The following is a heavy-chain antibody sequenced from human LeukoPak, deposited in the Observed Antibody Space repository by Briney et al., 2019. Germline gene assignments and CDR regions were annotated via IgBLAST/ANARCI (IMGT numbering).Heavy chain of an antibody. Sequence: SETLSLTCTVSGGSISSGSYYWGWIRQPAGKGLEWIVRIYTSGSTNYNPSLKSRVTISVDTSKNQFSLKLSSVTAADTAVHYCARGDYSNYSYYFDYWGQGTLVTVSS. D-gene: IGHD4-11*01. V-gene: IGHV4-61*02. CDR1: GGSISSGSYY. CDR2: IYTSGST. J-gene: IGHJ4*02. CDR3: ARGDYSNYSYYFDY.